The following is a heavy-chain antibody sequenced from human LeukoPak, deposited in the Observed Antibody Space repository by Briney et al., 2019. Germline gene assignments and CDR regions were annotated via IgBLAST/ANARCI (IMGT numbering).Heavy chain of an antibody. V-gene: IGHV4-61*02. CDR1: GGSISSGSYY. D-gene: IGHD3/OR15-3a*01. CDR3: ARGGIGWTP. CDR2: IYTSGST. J-gene: IGHJ4*02. Sequence: PSETLSLTCTVSGGSISSGSYYWSWIRQPAGKGLEWIGRIYTSGSTNYNPSLKSRVTISVDTSKNQFSLKLSSVTAADTAVYYCARGGIGWTPWGQGTLVTVSS.